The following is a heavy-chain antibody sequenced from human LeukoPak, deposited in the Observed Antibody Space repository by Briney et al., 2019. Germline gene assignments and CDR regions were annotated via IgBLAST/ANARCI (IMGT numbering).Heavy chain of an antibody. CDR3: ARGGMGQGFYYGMDV. Sequence: GGALRLSCAASGFTFSSYGMHGVRQAPGKGVDGVAGIWYDGSNKYYADAVKGRCTISRNNAKKPLYLQMNSLRAEDTAVYYCARGGMGQGFYYGMDVWGKGTTVTVSS. D-gene: IGHD1-26*01. V-gene: IGHV3-33*01. J-gene: IGHJ6*04. CDR2: IWYDGSNK. CDR1: GFTFSSYG.